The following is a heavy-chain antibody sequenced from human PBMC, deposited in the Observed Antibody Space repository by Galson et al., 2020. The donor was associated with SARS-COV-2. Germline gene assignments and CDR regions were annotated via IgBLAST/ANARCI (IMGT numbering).Heavy chain of an antibody. V-gene: IGHV1-69*13. J-gene: IGHJ6*03. Sequence: SVKVSCKASGGTFSSYAISWVRQAPGQGLEWMGRIIPIFGTANYAQKFQGRVTITADESTSTAYMELSSLISEDTAVYCCERGGWGKGYCSSTSCPGYYYYYMDVWGKGTTVTVSS. CDR1: GGTFSSYA. CDR2: IIPIFGTA. D-gene: IGHD2-2*01. CDR3: ERGGWGKGYCSSTSCPGYYYYYMDV.